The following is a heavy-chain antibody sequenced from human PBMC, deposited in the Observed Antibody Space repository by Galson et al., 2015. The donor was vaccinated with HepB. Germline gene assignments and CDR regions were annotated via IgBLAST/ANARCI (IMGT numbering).Heavy chain of an antibody. CDR1: GYTFTSYG. D-gene: IGHD4-17*01. Sequence: SVKVSCKASGYTFTSYGISWVRQAPGQGLEWMGWISAYNGNTNYAQKLQGRVTMTTVTSTSTAYMELRSLRSDDTAVYYCARDVSDEMTTVTVFDYWGQGTLVTVSS. CDR2: ISAYNGNT. CDR3: ARDVSDEMTTVTVFDY. V-gene: IGHV1-18*04. J-gene: IGHJ4*02.